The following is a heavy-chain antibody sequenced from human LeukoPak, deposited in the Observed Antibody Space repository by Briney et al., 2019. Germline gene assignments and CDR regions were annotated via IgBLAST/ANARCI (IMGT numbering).Heavy chain of an antibody. D-gene: IGHD3-3*01. J-gene: IGHJ4*02. V-gene: IGHV3-7*01. Sequence: GGSLRLSCAASGFTYSSYWMSWVRQAPGKGLEWVANIKQDGSEKYYVDSVKGRFTISRDNAKNSLYLQMNSLRAEDTAVYYCARDGLRDFWSGYNFDYWGQGTLVTVSS. CDR1: GFTYSSYW. CDR3: ARDGLRDFWSGYNFDY. CDR2: IKQDGSEK.